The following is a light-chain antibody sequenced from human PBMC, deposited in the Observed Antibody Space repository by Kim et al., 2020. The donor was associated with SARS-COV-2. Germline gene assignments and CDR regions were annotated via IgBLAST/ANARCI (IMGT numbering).Light chain of an antibody. CDR2: GAS. V-gene: IGKV3-20*01. J-gene: IGKJ2*01. Sequence: LSPGERATLSCRASQSVSSSYLAWYQQRPGQGPRLLIYGASSRATGIPDRFSGSGSGTDFTLTISTLEPEDFAVYYCQQYDDSPYTFGQGNKLEI. CDR1: QSVSSSY. CDR3: QQYDDSPYT.